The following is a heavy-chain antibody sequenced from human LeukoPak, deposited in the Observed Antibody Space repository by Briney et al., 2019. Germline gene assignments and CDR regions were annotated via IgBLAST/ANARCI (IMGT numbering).Heavy chain of an antibody. CDR1: GYTFTSYD. CDR2: INPNSGNT. D-gene: IGHD3-3*01. CDR3: ARGRTYYDFWSGSHKGYYFDY. Sequence: GASVKVSCKASGYTFTSYDINWVRQATGQGLEWMGWINPNSGNTGYAQKFQGRVTMTRNTSISTAYMELSSLRSEDTAVYYCARGRTYYDFWSGSHKGYYFDYWGQGTLVTVSS. J-gene: IGHJ4*02. V-gene: IGHV1-8*01.